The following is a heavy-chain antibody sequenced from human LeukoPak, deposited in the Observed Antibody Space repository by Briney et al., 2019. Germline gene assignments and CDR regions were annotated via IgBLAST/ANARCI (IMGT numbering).Heavy chain of an antibody. CDR1: GGSISSSSYY. CDR3: ASLYSSGWSGYYYYMDV. CDR2: IYYSGST. D-gene: IGHD6-19*01. V-gene: IGHV4-39*01. J-gene: IGHJ6*03. Sequence: PSETLSLTCTVSGGSISSSSYYWGWIRQPPGKGLEWIGSIYYSGSTYYNPSLKSQVTISVDTSKNQFSLKLSSVTAADTAVYYCASLYSSGWSGYYYYMDVWGKGITVTVSS.